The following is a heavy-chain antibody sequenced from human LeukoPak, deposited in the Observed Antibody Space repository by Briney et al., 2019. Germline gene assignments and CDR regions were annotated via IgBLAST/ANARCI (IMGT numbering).Heavy chain of an antibody. CDR2: ISSSSSYI. Sequence: GGSLRLSCAASGFTFRSYSMNWVRQSPGKGLEWDSSISSSSSYIYYADSVKGRFTISRDNAKNSLYLQMNSLRAEDTAVYYCARDRRGYSGYDEGAYFDYWGQGTLVTVSS. CDR1: GFTFRSYS. D-gene: IGHD5-12*01. J-gene: IGHJ4*02. CDR3: ARDRRGYSGYDEGAYFDY. V-gene: IGHV3-21*01.